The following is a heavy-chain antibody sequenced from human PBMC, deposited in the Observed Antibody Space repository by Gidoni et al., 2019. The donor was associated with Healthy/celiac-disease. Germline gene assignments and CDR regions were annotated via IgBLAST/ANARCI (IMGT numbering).Heavy chain of an antibody. V-gene: IGHV3-9*01. J-gene: IGHJ5*02. D-gene: IGHD3-3*01. Sequence: EVQLVESGGGLVQPGRSLRISCAASGFTFDDYAMHWVRQAPGKGLEWGSGISWNSGSIGYADSVKGRFTISRDNAKNSLYLQMNSLRAEDTALYYCAKEARITYYDFWSGNWFDPWGQGTLVTVSS. CDR2: ISWNSGSI. CDR1: GFTFDDYA. CDR3: AKEARITYYDFWSGNWFDP.